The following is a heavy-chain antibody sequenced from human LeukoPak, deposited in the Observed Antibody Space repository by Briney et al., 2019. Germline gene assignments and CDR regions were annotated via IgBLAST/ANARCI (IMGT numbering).Heavy chain of an antibody. CDR2: IHHSGST. V-gene: IGHV4-4*02. D-gene: IGHD3/OR15-3a*01. Sequence: SETLSLTCAVSGGSISSGSWWGWIRQPPGKGLEWIGEIHHSGSTNYNPSLKSRVTISVDTSKNQFSLKLSSVTAADTAVYYCAKDWFSWFDPWGQGTLVTVSS. CDR3: AKDWFSWFDP. CDR1: GGSISSGSW. J-gene: IGHJ5*02.